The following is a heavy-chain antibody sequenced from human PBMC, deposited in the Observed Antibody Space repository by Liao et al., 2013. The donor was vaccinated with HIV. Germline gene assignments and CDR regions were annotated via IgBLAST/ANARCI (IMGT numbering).Heavy chain of an antibody. Sequence: QLQLQESGPGLVKPSETLSLTCTVSGGSISSNSYYWGWIRQPPGKGLEWIGSIYYSGSTYYNPSLKSRVTISVDTSKNQFSLILNSVTAADTAVYYCARQRVLMGFDAFDIWGQGTMVTVSS. J-gene: IGHJ3*02. CDR2: IYYSGST. D-gene: IGHD3-9*01. V-gene: IGHV4-39*01. CDR3: ARQRVLMGFDAFDI. CDR1: GGSISSNSYY.